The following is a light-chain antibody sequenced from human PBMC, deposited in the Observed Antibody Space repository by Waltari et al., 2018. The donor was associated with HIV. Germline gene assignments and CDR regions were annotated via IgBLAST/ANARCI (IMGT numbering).Light chain of an antibody. CDR3: QQYDNIPLT. Sequence: DIQTNSSPSSLSASGRDSAPITCQASHDIINYLNWYQQKPGKAPKLLIYAASSLETGVPERFSGGGSGTDFTFTISSLQPEDIAAYYCQQYDNIPLTFGRGTKVEIK. J-gene: IGKJ4*01. CDR1: HDIINY. V-gene: IGKV1-33*01. CDR2: AAS.